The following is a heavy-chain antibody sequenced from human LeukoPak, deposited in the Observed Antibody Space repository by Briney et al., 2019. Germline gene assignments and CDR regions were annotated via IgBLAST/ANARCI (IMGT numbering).Heavy chain of an antibody. CDR2: INPGGGST. Sequence: ASVKDSCMASGYSFTNYYLHWVRQAPGQGFEWMGIINPGGGSTTYAQKFQGRVTMTRDTCTSTVYMELSSLRSEDTAVYYCARGGFTTMVRGVIITLDAFDIWGQGTVVTVSS. CDR3: ARGGFTTMVRGVIITLDAFDI. V-gene: IGHV1-46*01. CDR1: GYSFTNYY. D-gene: IGHD3-10*01. J-gene: IGHJ3*02.